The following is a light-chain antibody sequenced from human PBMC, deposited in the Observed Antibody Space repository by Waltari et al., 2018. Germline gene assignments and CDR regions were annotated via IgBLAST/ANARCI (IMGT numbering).Light chain of an antibody. Sequence: QSILTQPPSVSGAPGQKVTISCTGSSSNIGAGYDVHWYQQLPGAAPKLIIYGNNNRPSGVPGRFAGSKSGTSASLDITGLQTEDEADYYCQSYDSSLSDSGVFGGGTKVTVL. CDR3: QSYDSSLSDSGV. V-gene: IGLV1-40*01. CDR2: GNN. J-gene: IGLJ3*02. CDR1: SSNIGAGYD.